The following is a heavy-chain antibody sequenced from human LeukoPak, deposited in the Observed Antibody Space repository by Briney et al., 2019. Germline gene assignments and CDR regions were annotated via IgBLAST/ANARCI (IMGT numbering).Heavy chain of an antibody. CDR1: GYTFTGYY. V-gene: IGHV1-2*02. D-gene: IGHD3-3*01. Sequence: ASVKVSCKASGYTFTGYYMHWVRQAPGQGLEWMGWINPNSGGTNYAQKFQGRVTMTRDTSISTAYMELSRLRSDDTAVYYCARDRYYYFWSGYHNWFDPWGQGTLVTVSS. CDR2: INPNSGGT. J-gene: IGHJ5*02. CDR3: ARDRYYYFWSGYHNWFDP.